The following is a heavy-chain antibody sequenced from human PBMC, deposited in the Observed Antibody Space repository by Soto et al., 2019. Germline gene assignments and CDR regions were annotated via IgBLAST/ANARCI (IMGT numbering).Heavy chain of an antibody. J-gene: IGHJ6*02. CDR1: GGSFSGYY. CDR2: INHSGST. CDR3: AREGQWLDYFYGMGV. Sequence: PSETLSLTCAVYGGSFSGYYWSWIRQPPGKGPEWIGEINHSGSTNYNPSLKSRVTISVDTSKNQFSLKLSSVTAADTAVYYCAREGQWLDYFYGMGVWGQGTTVTVSS. V-gene: IGHV4-34*01. D-gene: IGHD6-19*01.